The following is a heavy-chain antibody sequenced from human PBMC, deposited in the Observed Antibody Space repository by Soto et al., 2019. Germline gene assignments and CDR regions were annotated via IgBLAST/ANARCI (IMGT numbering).Heavy chain of an antibody. CDR1: GGSISSGGYY. D-gene: IGHD6-6*01. CDR3: ARRRLSSSTYYYYGMDV. J-gene: IGHJ6*02. V-gene: IGHV4-31*03. Sequence: SETLSLTCTVSGGSISSGGYYWSWIRQHPGKGLGWIGYIYYSGSTYYNPSLKSRVTISVDTSKNQSSLKLSSVTAADTAVYYCARRRLSSSTYYYYGMDVWGQGTTVTVSS. CDR2: IYYSGST.